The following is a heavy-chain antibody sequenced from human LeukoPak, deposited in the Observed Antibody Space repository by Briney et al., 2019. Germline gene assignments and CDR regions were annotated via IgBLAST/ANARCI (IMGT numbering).Heavy chain of an antibody. V-gene: IGHV3-23*01. CDR3: ANKEVAGLDY. J-gene: IGHJ4*02. D-gene: IGHD6-19*01. CDR2: ISGSGGST. CDR1: GFTFTSYS. Sequence: GGSLRLSCAASGFTFTSYSMNWVRQAPGKGLEWVSAISGSGGSTYYADSVKGRFTISRDNSKNTLYLQMDSLRAEDTAVYYCANKEVAGLDYWGQGTLVTVSS.